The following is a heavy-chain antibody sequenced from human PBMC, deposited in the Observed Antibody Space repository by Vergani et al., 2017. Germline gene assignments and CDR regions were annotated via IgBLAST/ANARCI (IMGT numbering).Heavy chain of an antibody. V-gene: IGHV3-23*01. J-gene: IGHJ4*02. CDR3: ADNGYCSSTSCYTDPGGY. Sequence: EVQLLESGGGLVQPGGFLRLSCAASGFTFSSYAMSWVRQAPGKGLEWVAVISGGGGSTYYADSVKGRFTISRDNSKNTLYLQMNSLRAEDTAVYYCADNGYCSSTSCYTDPGGYWGQGTLVTVSS. CDR1: GFTFSSYA. CDR2: ISGGGGST. D-gene: IGHD2-2*02.